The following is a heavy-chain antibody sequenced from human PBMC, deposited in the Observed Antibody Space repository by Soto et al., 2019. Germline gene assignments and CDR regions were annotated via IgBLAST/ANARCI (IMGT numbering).Heavy chain of an antibody. CDR1: GGSISSGGYS. D-gene: IGHD1-26*01. V-gene: IGHV4-30-2*01. Sequence: NPSETLSLTCAVSGGSISSGGYSWSWIRQPPGKGLEWIGYIYHSGSTYYNPSLKSRVTISVDRSKNQSSLKLSSVTAADTAVYYCARLGATSGLDWFDPWGQGTLVTVSS. CDR3: ARLGATSGLDWFDP. CDR2: IYHSGST. J-gene: IGHJ5*02.